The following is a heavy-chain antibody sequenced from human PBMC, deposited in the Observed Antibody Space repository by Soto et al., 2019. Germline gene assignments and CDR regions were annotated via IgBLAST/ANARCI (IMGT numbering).Heavy chain of an antibody. D-gene: IGHD4-17*01. Sequence: PSETLSLTCTVSGGSISSYYWSWIRQPPGKGLEWIGYIYYSGSTNYNPSLKSRVTISVDTSKNQFSLKLSSVTAADTAVYYCARHVGRGYGDYLSDFDYWGQGTLVTVSS. CDR3: ARHVGRGYGDYLSDFDY. V-gene: IGHV4-59*08. CDR1: GGSISSYY. CDR2: IYYSGST. J-gene: IGHJ4*02.